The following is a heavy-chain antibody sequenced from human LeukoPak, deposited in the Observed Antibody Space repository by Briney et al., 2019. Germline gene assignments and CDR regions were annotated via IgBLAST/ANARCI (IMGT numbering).Heavy chain of an antibody. V-gene: IGHV1-2*02. J-gene: IGHJ4*02. D-gene: IGHD4-23*01. CDR3: ASSEAYGGNSAVGY. CDR2: INPNSGDT. Sequence: GASVKVSCKASGYTFTGYIMHWVRQAPGQGLEWMGWINPNSGDTKYTQKFQGRVTLTRDTSISTAYMELNRLRSDDTAVYYCASSEAYGGNSAVGYWGQGTLVTVSS. CDR1: GYTFTGYI.